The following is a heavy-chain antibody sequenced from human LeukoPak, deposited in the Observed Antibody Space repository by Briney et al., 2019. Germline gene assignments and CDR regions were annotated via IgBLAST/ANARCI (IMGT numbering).Heavy chain of an antibody. Sequence: QSGGSLRLSCAASGFSLSTYWVTWVRQAPGTGLERVANINPGGTETYYVEPVKGRFTISRDNAKNLVYLQMNSLRAEDSAVYHCGRFGYVAGVDLWGQGTLVTVSS. CDR3: GRFGYVAGVDL. CDR1: GFSLSTYW. V-gene: IGHV3-7*01. D-gene: IGHD6-19*01. J-gene: IGHJ4*02. CDR2: INPGGTET.